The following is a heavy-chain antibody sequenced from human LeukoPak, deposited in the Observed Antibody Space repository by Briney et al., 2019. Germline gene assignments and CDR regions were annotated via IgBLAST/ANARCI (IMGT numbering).Heavy chain of an antibody. D-gene: IGHD2-15*01. CDR3: ARYSRLGHLDY. CDR2: IYSGGST. CDR1: AFIFTNYA. V-gene: IGHV3-66*01. Sequence: GGSLRLSCTASAFIFTNYAMSWVRQAPGKGLEWVSVIYSGGSTYYADSVKGRFTISRDNSKNTLYLQMNSLRAEDTAVYYCARYSRLGHLDYWGQGTLVTVSS. J-gene: IGHJ4*02.